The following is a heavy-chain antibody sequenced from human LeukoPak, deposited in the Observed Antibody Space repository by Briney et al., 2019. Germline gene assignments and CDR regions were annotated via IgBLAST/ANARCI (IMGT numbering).Heavy chain of an antibody. D-gene: IGHD3-22*01. CDR1: GFTVDSNY. Sequence: PGGSLRLSCAASGFTVDSNYLSWVRQAPGKGLEWVSTIYTGGNTYYAASVKGRFTIPRDFSKNTVFLHMNSLRAEDTAMYYCARGDDSGYYDYFDYWGQGALVTVSS. V-gene: IGHV3-53*01. CDR3: ARGDDSGYYDYFDY. J-gene: IGHJ4*02. CDR2: IYTGGNT.